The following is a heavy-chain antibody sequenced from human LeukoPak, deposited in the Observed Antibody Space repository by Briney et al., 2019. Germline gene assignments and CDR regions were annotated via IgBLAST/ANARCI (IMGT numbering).Heavy chain of an antibody. J-gene: IGHJ4*02. CDR2: ISSSSSYI. D-gene: IGHD6-6*01. V-gene: IGHV3-21*01. CDR1: GFTFSSYG. CDR3: ARASSSSPHFDY. Sequence: GRSLRLSCAASGFTFSSYGMQWVRQAPGKGLEWVSSISSSSSYIYYADSVKGRFTISRDNAKNSLYLQMNSLRAEDTAVYYCARASSSSPHFDYWGQGTLVTVSS.